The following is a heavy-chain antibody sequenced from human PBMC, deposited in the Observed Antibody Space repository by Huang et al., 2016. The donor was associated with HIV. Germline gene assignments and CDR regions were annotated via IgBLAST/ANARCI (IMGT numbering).Heavy chain of an antibody. Sequence: QVQLVQSGAEVKKPGTSVKVYCKTSGYTFSSHALHWLRQAPGQRPEWMVWINGGNGDTKYSQKFQGRVTITSDTSANIGYMELNSLLSEDTAVYYCARDPLDIRRHFDFWGQGSLVTVSS. CDR2: INGGNGDT. CDR1: GYTFSSHA. V-gene: IGHV1-3*01. J-gene: IGHJ4*02. D-gene: IGHD3-3*01. CDR3: ARDPLDIRRHFDF.